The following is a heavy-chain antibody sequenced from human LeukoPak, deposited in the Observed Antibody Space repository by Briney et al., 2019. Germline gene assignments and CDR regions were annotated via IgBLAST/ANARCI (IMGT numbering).Heavy chain of an antibody. CDR1: GGSISSGGYY. J-gene: IGHJ4*02. CDR3: ARGGLGRADY. Sequence: SETLSLTCTVSGGSISSGGYYWSWIRQHPGKSLEWIGYIYYSGSTYYNPSLKSRVTISVDTSKNQFSLKLSSVTAADTAVYYCARGGLGRADYWGQGTLVTVSS. V-gene: IGHV4-31*03. D-gene: IGHD2-15*01. CDR2: IYYSGST.